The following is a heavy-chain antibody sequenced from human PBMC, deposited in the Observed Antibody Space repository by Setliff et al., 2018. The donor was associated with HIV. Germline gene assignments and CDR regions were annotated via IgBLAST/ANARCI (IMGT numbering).Heavy chain of an antibody. D-gene: IGHD2-8*02. CDR2: FYYGGST. CDR3: ARARLLGGFLS. CDR1: GDSIGTYY. J-gene: IGHJ5*02. V-gene: IGHV4-59*01. Sequence: SETLSLTCSVSGDSIGTYYWNWIRQTPGKRLDWIGFFYYGGSTDYNPARRNRVAISVDTSRNRVSLKMTSVTAADTAVYYCARARLLGGFLSWGRGALVTVSS.